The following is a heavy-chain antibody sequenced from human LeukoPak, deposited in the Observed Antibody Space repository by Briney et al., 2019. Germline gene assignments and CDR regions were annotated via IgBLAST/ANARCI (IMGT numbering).Heavy chain of an antibody. V-gene: IGHV3-23*01. CDR2: ISGSGGST. CDR3: AKDGRYYDSSGLPPHDY. CDR1: GFTFSSYA. Sequence: PGGSLRLSCAASGFTFSSYAMSWVRQAPGKGLEWVSAISGSGGSTYYADSVKGRFTISGDNSKNTLYLQMNSLRAEDTAVYYCAKDGRYYDSSGLPPHDYWGQGTLVTVSS. J-gene: IGHJ4*02. D-gene: IGHD3-22*01.